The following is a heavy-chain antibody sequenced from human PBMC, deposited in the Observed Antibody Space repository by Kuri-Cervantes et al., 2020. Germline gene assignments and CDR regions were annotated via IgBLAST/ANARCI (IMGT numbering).Heavy chain of an antibody. CDR3: ARGAQRYYYDSSGYKDY. CDR1: GFTFSDYY. CDR2: ISSSGSTI. J-gene: IGHJ4*02. V-gene: IGHV3-11*01. Sequence: GESLKISCAASGFTFSDYYMSWIRQAPGKGLEWVSYISSSGSTIYYADSVKGRFTISRDNAKNTLYLQMNSLRAEDTAVYYCARGAQRYYYDSSGYKDYWGQGTLVTVSS. D-gene: IGHD3-22*01.